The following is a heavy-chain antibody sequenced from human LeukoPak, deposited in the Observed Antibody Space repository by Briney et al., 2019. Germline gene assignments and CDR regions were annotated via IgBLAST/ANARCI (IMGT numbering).Heavy chain of an antibody. V-gene: IGHV4-39*01. CDR3: ARHPRYCSSNSCYGPDAFDI. D-gene: IGHD2-2*01. CDR2: IYYSGST. CDR1: GDSIITNTDY. J-gene: IGHJ3*02. Sequence: KPSETLSLTCTVSGDSIITNTDYWGWVRQPPGKGLEWIGSIYYSGSTYYSPSLKSRVTISVDTSKNQFSLKLTSVTAADTAVYYCARHPRYCSSNSCYGPDAFDIWGQGTMVTVSS.